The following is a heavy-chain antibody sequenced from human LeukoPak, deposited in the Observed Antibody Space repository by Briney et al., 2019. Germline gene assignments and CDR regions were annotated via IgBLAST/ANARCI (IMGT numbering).Heavy chain of an antibody. CDR2: IYVDGRTT. CDR3: IRDLRSADL. V-gene: IGHV3-74*01. Sequence: HTGGSLRLSCVASGFTFSNYWMHWVRQPPGKGLVWVSRIYVDGRTTNYADSVKGRFTISRDNAKNTVYLEMNSLSVEDTATYYCIRDLRSADLWGQGTLVTVTS. CDR1: GFTFSNYW. D-gene: IGHD3-3*01. J-gene: IGHJ5*02.